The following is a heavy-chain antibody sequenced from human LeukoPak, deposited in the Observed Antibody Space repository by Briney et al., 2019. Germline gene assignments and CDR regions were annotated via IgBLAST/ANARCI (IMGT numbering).Heavy chain of an antibody. CDR2: ISYDGSNK. Sequence: PGGSLRLSCAASGFTFSSYGMHWVRQAPGKGPEWVAVISYDGSNKYYADSVKGRFTISRDNSKNTLYLQMNSLRAEDTAVYYCAKDQSSGSLDYWGQGTLVTVSS. D-gene: IGHD3-10*01. V-gene: IGHV3-30*18. CDR3: AKDQSSGSLDY. J-gene: IGHJ4*02. CDR1: GFTFSSYG.